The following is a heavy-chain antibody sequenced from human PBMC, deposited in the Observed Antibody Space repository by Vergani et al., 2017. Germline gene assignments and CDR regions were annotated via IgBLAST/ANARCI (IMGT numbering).Heavy chain of an antibody. CDR3: ARDQYSSSWSYWYFDL. Sequence: QVQLQESGPGLVKPSETLSLTCGVSGGSISSGSYYWSWLRPPAGKGLEWIGRIYTSGGTNYNPSLKSRVTISVDTSKNQFSLKLSSVTAAATAVYYCARDQYSSSWSYWYFDLWGRGTLVTVSS. V-gene: IGHV4-61*02. D-gene: IGHD6-13*01. CDR1: GGSISSGSYY. CDR2: IYTSGGT. J-gene: IGHJ2*01.